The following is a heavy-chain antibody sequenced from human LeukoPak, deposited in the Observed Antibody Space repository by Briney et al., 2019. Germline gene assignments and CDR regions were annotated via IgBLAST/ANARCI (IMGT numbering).Heavy chain of an antibody. CDR1: GGSISSGSYY. Sequence: PSETLSLTCTVSGGSISSGSYYWSWIRQPPGKGLEWIGYIYYSGSTYYNPSLKSRVTISVDTSKNQFSLKLSSVTAADTAVYYCARDNIVVVPAAMVYYYYYGMDVWGQGTTVTVSS. V-gene: IGHV4-30-4*08. CDR2: IYYSGST. J-gene: IGHJ6*02. CDR3: ARDNIVVVPAAMVYYYYYGMDV. D-gene: IGHD2-2*01.